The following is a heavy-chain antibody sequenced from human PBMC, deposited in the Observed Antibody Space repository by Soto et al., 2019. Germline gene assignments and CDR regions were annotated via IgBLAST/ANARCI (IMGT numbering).Heavy chain of an antibody. CDR2: IYYSGST. CDR1: GGSISTSSYY. V-gene: IGHV4-39*01. Sequence: QLQLQESGPGLVKPSETLSLTCTVSGGSISTSSYYWGWIRQPPGKGLEWIGSIYYSGSTYYNPSLKSRVTISVDTSKNQFSLKLSTVTAADTAVYYCARDYDSSGDYWGQGTLVTVSS. J-gene: IGHJ4*02. D-gene: IGHD3-22*01. CDR3: ARDYDSSGDY.